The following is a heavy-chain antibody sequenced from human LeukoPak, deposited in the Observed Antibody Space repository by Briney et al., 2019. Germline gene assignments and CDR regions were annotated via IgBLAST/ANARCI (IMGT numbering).Heavy chain of an antibody. V-gene: IGHV3-48*03. Sequence: PGGSLRLSCAASRFTFSSYEMNWVRQAPGKGLEWVSYISSSGYTIYYADSVKGRFTISRDNTKNSLYLQMNSLRAEDTAVYYCTMVGHEYVDYFFDYWGQGTLVTVSS. CDR2: ISSSGYTI. J-gene: IGHJ4*02. CDR3: TMVGHEYVDYFFDY. CDR1: RFTFSSYE. D-gene: IGHD4-17*01.